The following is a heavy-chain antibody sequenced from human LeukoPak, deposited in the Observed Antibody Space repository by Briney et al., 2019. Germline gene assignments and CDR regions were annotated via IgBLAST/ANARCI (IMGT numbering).Heavy chain of an antibody. CDR3: ASGRSYYYYYMDV. Sequence: SGGSLRLSCAASGFTFSSYSMNWVRQAPGKGLEWVSYISSSSSTIYYADSVKGRFTISRDNAKNSLYLQMNSLRAEDTAVYYRASGRSYYYYYMDVWGKGTTVTVSS. D-gene: IGHD2-15*01. CDR2: ISSSSSTI. J-gene: IGHJ6*03. CDR1: GFTFSSYS. V-gene: IGHV3-48*01.